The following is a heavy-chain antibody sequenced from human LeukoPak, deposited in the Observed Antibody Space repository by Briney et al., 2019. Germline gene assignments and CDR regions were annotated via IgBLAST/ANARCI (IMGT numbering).Heavy chain of an antibody. V-gene: IGHV4-59*01. D-gene: IGHD6-19*01. Sequence: SETLSLTCTVSGGSISSYYWSWIRQPPGKGLEWIGYIYYSGSTNYNPSLKSRVTISVDTSKNQFSLKLSSVTAADTAVYYCASHQGTLGSGWAYYYYYYMDVWGKGTTVTISS. CDR3: ASHQGTLGSGWAYYYYYYMDV. CDR2: IYYSGST. CDR1: GGSISSYY. J-gene: IGHJ6*03.